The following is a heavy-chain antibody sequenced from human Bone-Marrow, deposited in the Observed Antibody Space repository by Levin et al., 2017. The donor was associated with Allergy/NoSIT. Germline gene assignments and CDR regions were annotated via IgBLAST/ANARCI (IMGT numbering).Heavy chain of an antibody. CDR1: GGSFSGYY. Sequence: ASETLSLTCAVDGGSFSGYYWTWIRQTPGKGPEWIGEITHTGSTNYNLSLEGRLTVSVDTSKNQFSLKLRSLTAADTALYFCARGSPAKDDGLDVWGQGTVVTVSS. V-gene: IGHV4-34*01. J-gene: IGHJ3*01. CDR3: ARGSPAKDDGLDV. CDR2: ITHTGST.